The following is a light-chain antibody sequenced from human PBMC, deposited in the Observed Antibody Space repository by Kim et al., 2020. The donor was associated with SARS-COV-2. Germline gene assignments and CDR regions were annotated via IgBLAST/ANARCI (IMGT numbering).Light chain of an antibody. CDR3: QQYHKWTGIT. Sequence: YPGEIATLSRRARQSVGTKLARYPQKTGPAPRLLIYEASTSEAAIPGRFSGSGSGRDFTRTFGSVQSEDFALYYSQQYHKWTGITFGQGTRPE. CDR1: QSVGTK. V-gene: IGKV3-15*01. J-gene: IGKJ5*01. CDR2: EAS.